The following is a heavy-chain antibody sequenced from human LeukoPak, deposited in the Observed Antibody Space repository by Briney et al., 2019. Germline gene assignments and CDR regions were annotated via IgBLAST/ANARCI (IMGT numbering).Heavy chain of an antibody. CDR3: ARVNLGSSGYCLYYFDY. D-gene: IGHD3-22*01. V-gene: IGHV1-69*13. J-gene: IGHJ4*02. CDR2: IIPIFGTA. Sequence: AASVKVSCKASGGTFSSYAISWVRQAPGQGLEWMGGIIPIFGTANYAQKFQGRVTITADESTSTAYMELSSLRSEDTAVYYCARVNLGSSGYCLYYFDYWGQGTLVTVSS. CDR1: GGTFSSYA.